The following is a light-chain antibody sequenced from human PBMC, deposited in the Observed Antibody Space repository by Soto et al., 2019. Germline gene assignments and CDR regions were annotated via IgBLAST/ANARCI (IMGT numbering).Light chain of an antibody. V-gene: IGKV2-30*01. CDR3: MQGTHWPRT. Sequence: DVVMTQSPLSLPVTLGQPASISCRSSQSLVYSDGNTYLNWFQQRPGQSPRRLIYKVSNRDSGVPDRFSGSGSGTDFTVKISRVEGEDVGVYYCMQGTHWPRTFGQGNKLEIK. CDR2: KVS. CDR1: QSLVYSDGNTY. J-gene: IGKJ2*02.